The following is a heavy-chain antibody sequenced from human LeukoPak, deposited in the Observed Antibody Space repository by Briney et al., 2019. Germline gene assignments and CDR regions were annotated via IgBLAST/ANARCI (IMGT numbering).Heavy chain of an antibody. CDR3: ARLRAYCGGDCYS. CDR2: ISSSSSYI. J-gene: IGHJ4*02. CDR1: GFAFTSYG. V-gene: IGHV3-21*01. D-gene: IGHD2-21*02. Sequence: GGSLRLSCAASGFAFTSYGMNWVRQAPGKGLEWVSSISSSSSYIYYADSVKGRFTISRDNAKNSLYLQMNSLRAEDTAVYYCARLRAYCGGDCYSWGQGTLVTVSS.